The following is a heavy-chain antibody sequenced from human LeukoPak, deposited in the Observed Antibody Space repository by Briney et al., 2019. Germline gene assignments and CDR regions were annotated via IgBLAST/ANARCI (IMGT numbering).Heavy chain of an antibody. CDR1: GFSVSNNY. V-gene: IGHV3-53*01. J-gene: IGHJ6*03. CDR3: AGGWSGTWAYYYLDV. Sequence: GGSRRLSRAASGFSVSNNYMSWVRQAPGKGLEWVSVIYSGGSAYYADSVKGRCTISRDNSKNTLFLQMNSLRAEDTAVYYCAGGWSGTWAYYYLDVWGKGTTVTISS. D-gene: IGHD3-10*02. CDR2: IYSGGSA.